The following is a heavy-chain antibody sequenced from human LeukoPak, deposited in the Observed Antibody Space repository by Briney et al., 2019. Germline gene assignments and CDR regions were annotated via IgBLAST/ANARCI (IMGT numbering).Heavy chain of an antibody. J-gene: IGHJ4*02. V-gene: IGHV3-30*18. CDR1: GFTFSGFG. D-gene: IGHD3-22*01. CDR3: AKGGELYYYDSSGYSHFDY. Sequence: GGSLRLSCAASGFTFSGFGMHWVRQAPGKGLEWVAVISYDGSDKYYADSVRGRFTISRDNSKNTLYLQMNSLRAEDTAVYYCAKGGELYYYDSSGYSHFDYWGQGTLVTVSS. CDR2: ISYDGSDK.